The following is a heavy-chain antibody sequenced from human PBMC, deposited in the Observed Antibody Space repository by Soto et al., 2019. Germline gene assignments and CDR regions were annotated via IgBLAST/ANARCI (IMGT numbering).Heavy chain of an antibody. D-gene: IGHD3-22*01. CDR3: ARVPYYDSSGFHFDY. V-gene: IGHV4-59*01. CDR2: IYYSGST. CDR1: GGSISSYY. Sequence: PSETLSLTCTVSGGSISSYYWSWIRQPPGKGLEWIGYIYYSGSTNYNPSLKSRVTISVDTSKNQFSLKLSSVTAADTAVYYCARVPYYDSSGFHFDYWGQGTLVTVSS. J-gene: IGHJ4*02.